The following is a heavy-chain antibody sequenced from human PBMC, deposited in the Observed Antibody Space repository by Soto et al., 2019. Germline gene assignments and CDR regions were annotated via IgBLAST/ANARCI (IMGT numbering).Heavy chain of an antibody. CDR3: AREVIWNDLYYYYGMDV. D-gene: IGHD1-1*01. CDR2: INPSTTT. J-gene: IGHJ6*02. V-gene: IGHV1-46*01. Sequence: GASVKVSCKASGYTFTRYHMHWVRQAPGQGLEWMGVINPSTTTTYAQKFQGRVTMTRDTSTSTAYMELSSLRSDDTAVYYCAREVIWNDLYYYYGMDVWGQGTTVTVSS. CDR1: GYTFTRYH.